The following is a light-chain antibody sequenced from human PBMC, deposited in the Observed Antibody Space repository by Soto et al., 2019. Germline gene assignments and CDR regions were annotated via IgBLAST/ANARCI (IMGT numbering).Light chain of an antibody. V-gene: IGKV3-20*01. CDR3: QQYSNSPWT. CDR1: QSVTGNY. Sequence: IVLTQSPGTLSLSPGESAALSCSASQSVTGNYVAWYRQKPGQAPRLLIYAISTRPAGIPDRIGGSGSGINFTRTSTRLEPEDSAVYYGQQYSNSPWTFGQGTRVEI. J-gene: IGKJ1*01. CDR2: AIS.